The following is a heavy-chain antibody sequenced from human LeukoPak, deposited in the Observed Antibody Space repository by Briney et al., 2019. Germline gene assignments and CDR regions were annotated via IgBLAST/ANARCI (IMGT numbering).Heavy chain of an antibody. V-gene: IGHV3-21*01. CDR3: ARAPYYYYDSGSGTRVTGNPDY. Sequence: GGSLRLSCAASGFTLSSYAMSWVRQGPGKGLEWVSSISSTTIYRYYADSVRGRFTVSRDNAKNSLYLQISSLRAEDTAVYYCARAPYYYYDSGSGTRVTGNPDYWGQGTLVTVSS. CDR1: GFTLSSYA. D-gene: IGHD3-10*01. J-gene: IGHJ4*02. CDR2: ISSTTIYR.